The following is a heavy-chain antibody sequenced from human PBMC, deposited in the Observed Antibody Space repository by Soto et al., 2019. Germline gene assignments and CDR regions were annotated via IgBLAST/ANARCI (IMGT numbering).Heavy chain of an antibody. CDR2: IKSKTDGGTT. J-gene: IGHJ3*02. D-gene: IGHD6-19*01. CDR1: GFTFSNAW. Sequence: GGSLRLSCAASGFTFSNAWMSWVRQAPGKGLEWVGRIKSKTDGGTTDYAAPVKGRFTISRDDSKNTLYLQMNSLKTEDTAVYYCTTGAQASDLSSSGWYSFDIWGHGTMVTVSS. V-gene: IGHV3-15*01. CDR3: TTGAQASDLSSSGWYSFDI.